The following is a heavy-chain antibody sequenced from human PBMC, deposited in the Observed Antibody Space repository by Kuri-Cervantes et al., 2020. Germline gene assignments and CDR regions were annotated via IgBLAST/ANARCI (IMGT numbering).Heavy chain of an antibody. V-gene: IGHV4-34*01. J-gene: IGHJ5*02. CDR3: AAETGERYCSGGSCEPEANWFDP. Sequence: SETLSLTCAVYGGSFSGYYWSWIRQLPGKGLEWIGEINHSGSTNYNPSLKSRVTISVDTSKNQFSLKLSSVNAADTAVYYCAAETGERYCSGGSCEPEANWFDPWGQGTLVTVSS. CDR2: INHSGST. D-gene: IGHD2-15*01. CDR1: GGSFSGYY.